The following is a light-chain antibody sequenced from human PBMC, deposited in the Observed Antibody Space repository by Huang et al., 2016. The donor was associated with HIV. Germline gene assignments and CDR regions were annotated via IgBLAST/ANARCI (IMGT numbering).Light chain of an antibody. CDR1: QSISSY. J-gene: IGKJ1*01. Sequence: DIQMTQSPSSLSASVGDRVTITCRASQSISSYLNWYQQKPGKTPKLLIYAASSLKRGVPSRFSGSGSGTDFTLTISSLQPEDFATYYCQQGYSTPQTFGQGTKVDIK. CDR3: QQGYSTPQT. CDR2: AAS. V-gene: IGKV1-39*01.